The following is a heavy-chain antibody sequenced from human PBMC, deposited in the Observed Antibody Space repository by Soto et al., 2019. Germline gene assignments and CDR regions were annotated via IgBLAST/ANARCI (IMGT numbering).Heavy chain of an antibody. CDR3: AKDPSSGYTRGDFDF. J-gene: IGHJ2*01. D-gene: IGHD3-22*01. V-gene: IGHV3-30*18. Sequence: DLEESGGGVVQPGRSLRLSCAASGFSFSTYGMHWVRQAPGKGLEWVAVISHDGGNEYYADSVKGRFTISRDSSKNPVYLQMNNVRAEDTAVYYCAKDPSSGYTRGDFDFWGLGTLVTVSS. CDR2: ISHDGGNE. CDR1: GFSFSTYG.